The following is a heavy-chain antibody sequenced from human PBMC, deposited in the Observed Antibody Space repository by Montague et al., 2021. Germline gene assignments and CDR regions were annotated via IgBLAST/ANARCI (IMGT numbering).Heavy chain of an antibody. Sequence: SETLSLTCTVSGDSINTYSWSWIRQPTGKGLEWIGRLSNGGSTNSNPSLKSRVSMSVDTSKNQFSLKLSSVTAADTAVYFCARDTVGASGYFYYYYMDVGGRGTTGTVSS. CDR1: GDSINTYS. D-gene: IGHD1-26*01. CDR2: LSNGGST. CDR3: ARDTVGASGYFYYYYMDV. V-gene: IGHV4-4*07. J-gene: IGHJ6*03.